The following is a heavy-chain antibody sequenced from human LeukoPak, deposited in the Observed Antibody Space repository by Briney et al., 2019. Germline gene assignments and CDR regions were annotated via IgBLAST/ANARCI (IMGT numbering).Heavy chain of an antibody. CDR2: IYTSGST. CDR1: GGSISSGSYY. V-gene: IGHV4-61*02. CDR3: ARVGYSSSWPRQYYYYYYMDV. D-gene: IGHD6-13*01. J-gene: IGHJ6*03. Sequence: SETLSLTCTVSGGSISSGSYYWSWIRQPTGKGLEWIGCIYTSGSTNYNPSLKSRVTISVDTSKNQFSLKLSSVTAADTAVYYCARVGYSSSWPRQYYYYYYMDVWGKGTTVTVSS.